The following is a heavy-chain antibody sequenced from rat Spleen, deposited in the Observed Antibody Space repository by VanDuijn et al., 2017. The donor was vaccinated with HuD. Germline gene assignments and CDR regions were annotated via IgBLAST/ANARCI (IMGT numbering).Heavy chain of an antibody. CDR2: ISYDGSST. CDR1: GFTFSDYN. J-gene: IGHJ3*01. CDR3: ARHGYSLNWFAY. V-gene: IGHV5-7*01. Sequence: EVQLVESGGGLVQPGRSLKLSCAASGFTFSDYNMAWVRQAPKKGLEWVATISYDGSSTYYRDSVKGRFTISRDNAKSTLYLQMDSLRSEDTATYYCARHGYSLNWFAYWGQGTLVTVSS. D-gene: IGHD1-1*01.